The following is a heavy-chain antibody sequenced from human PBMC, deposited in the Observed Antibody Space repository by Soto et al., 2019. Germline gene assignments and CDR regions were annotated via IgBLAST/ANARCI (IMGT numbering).Heavy chain of an antibody. V-gene: IGHV1-3*01. CDR3: ARGSIAVAGRNQLDY. D-gene: IGHD6-19*01. CDR1: GYCFTSYA. J-gene: IGHJ4*02. CDR2: INAANGHT. Sequence: QVQLVQSGPEVKKPGASVKVSCRASGYCFTSYAIHWVRQAPGPRLEWLGWINAANGHTKYSQNFQGRVIITRDTSANTVYMEVSSLKSGDTAVYYCARGSIAVAGRNQLDYWGQGTRVTVFS.